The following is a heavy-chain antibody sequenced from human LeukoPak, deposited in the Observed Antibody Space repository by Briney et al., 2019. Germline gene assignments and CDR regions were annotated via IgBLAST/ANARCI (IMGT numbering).Heavy chain of an antibody. CDR1: GVTFSSSS. Sequence: GGSLRLSCAASGVTFSSSSMIWVRQAPGKGLEWVSNIRSNGRDTFYLDSVKGRFTISRDNSKNTLYLEMNSLRAEDTAVYYCARRGYTTWFDPWGQGTLVTVSS. CDR2: IRSNGRDT. V-gene: IGHV3-23*01. CDR3: ARRGYTTWFDP. D-gene: IGHD2-15*01. J-gene: IGHJ5*02.